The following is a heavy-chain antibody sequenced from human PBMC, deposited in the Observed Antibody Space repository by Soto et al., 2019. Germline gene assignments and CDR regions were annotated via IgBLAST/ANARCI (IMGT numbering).Heavy chain of an antibody. CDR2: ISSSGSTI. D-gene: IGHD1-26*01. J-gene: IGHJ5*02. V-gene: IGHV3-48*03. CDR3: AREGGGSYFWFDP. CDR1: GFTFSSYE. Sequence: GGPLRLSCAASGFTFSSYEMNWVRQAPGKGLEWVSYISSSGSTIYYADSVKGRFTISRDNAKNSLYLQMNSLRAEDTAVYYCAREGGGSYFWFDPWGQGTLVTVSS.